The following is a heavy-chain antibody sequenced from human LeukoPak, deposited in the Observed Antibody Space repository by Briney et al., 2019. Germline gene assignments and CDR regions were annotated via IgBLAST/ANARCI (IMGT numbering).Heavy chain of an antibody. J-gene: IGHJ4*02. V-gene: IGHV3-23*01. CDR3: AKGRISTSGTVDY. CDR2: ISGSGDTT. D-gene: IGHD6-13*01. CDR1: GFTFSSYG. Sequence: GGSLRLSCAASGFTFSSYGMHWVRQAPGKGLEWVSGISGSGDTTYYADSVKGRFTISRDNSKNTLYLQMNSLRAEDTAIYYCAKGRISTSGTVDYWGQGTLVTVSS.